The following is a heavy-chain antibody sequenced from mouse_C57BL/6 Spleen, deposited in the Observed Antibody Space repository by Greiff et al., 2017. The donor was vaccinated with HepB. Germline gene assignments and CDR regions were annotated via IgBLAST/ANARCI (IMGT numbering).Heavy chain of an antibody. D-gene: IGHD2-5*01. CDR1: GYTFTDYY. CDR3: SGGYSNYGGCFAY. CDR2: INPNNGGT. V-gene: IGHV1-26*01. J-gene: IGHJ3*01. Sequence: EVQLQQSGPELVKPGASVKISCKASGYTFTDYYMNWVKQSHGKSLEWIGDINPNNGGTSYKQKFKGKATLTVDKSSSTAYMELRSLTSEDSAVYYCSGGYSNYGGCFAYWGQGTLVTVSA.